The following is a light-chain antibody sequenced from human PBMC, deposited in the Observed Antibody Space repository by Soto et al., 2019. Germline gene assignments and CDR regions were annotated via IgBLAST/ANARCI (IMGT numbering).Light chain of an antibody. Sequence: DIQMTQSPSSLSASVGDRVTITCRAGQGISTYLVWYQQRQGRAPKLLIYDASSLLSGVPSRFSGSGSGTDFTLTISSLQPEDFATYYCQQSYRTPYTFGQGTKLETK. CDR2: DAS. CDR3: QQSYRTPYT. CDR1: QGISTY. V-gene: IGKV1-39*01. J-gene: IGKJ2*01.